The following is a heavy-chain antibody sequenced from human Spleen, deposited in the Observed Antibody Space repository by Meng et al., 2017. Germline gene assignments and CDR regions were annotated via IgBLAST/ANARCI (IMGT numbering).Heavy chain of an antibody. V-gene: IGHV4-34*01. CDR3: ARGLSIAVVPGHWFDP. J-gene: IGHJ5*02. CDR2: INHSGST. D-gene: IGHD2-2*01. CDR1: GGSFSGYY. Sequence: QVQLRLWGAGVLKPSGTLSLTCAVYGGSFSGYYWSWIRQPPGKGLEWIGEINHSGSTNYNPSLKSRVTISLDTSKNQFSLKLSSVTAADTSVYYCARGLSIAVVPGHWFDPWGQGTLVTVSS.